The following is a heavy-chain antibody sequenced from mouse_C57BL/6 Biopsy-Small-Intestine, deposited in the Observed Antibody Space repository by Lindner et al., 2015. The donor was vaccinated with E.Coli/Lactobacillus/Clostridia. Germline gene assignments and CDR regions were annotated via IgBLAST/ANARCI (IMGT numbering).Heavy chain of an antibody. V-gene: IGHV10-3*01. Sequence: VQLQESGGGLVQPKGSLKLSCAASGFTLNTYAMHWVRQAPGKGLEWVARIRIKSSNYAKYYADSVKDRFTISRDDSQSMVYLQMNNLKTEDTAMYYCVRNWDPFAYWGQGTLVTVSA. CDR1: GFTLNTYA. CDR2: IRIKSSNYAK. J-gene: IGHJ3*01. D-gene: IGHD4-1*01. CDR3: VRNWDPFAY.